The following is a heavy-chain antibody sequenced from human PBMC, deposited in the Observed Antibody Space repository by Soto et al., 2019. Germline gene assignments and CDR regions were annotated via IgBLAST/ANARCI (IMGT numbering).Heavy chain of an antibody. V-gene: IGHV4-4*07. Sequence: SETLSLTCTVSGGSISSYYWSWIRQPAGKGLEWIGRIYTSGSTNYNPSLKSRVTMSVDTSKNQFSLKLSSVTAADTAVYYCARGSYDFWSGYLYYFDYSGQGTLVTVSS. CDR1: GGSISSYY. CDR3: ARGSYDFWSGYLYYFDY. CDR2: IYTSGST. J-gene: IGHJ4*02. D-gene: IGHD3-3*01.